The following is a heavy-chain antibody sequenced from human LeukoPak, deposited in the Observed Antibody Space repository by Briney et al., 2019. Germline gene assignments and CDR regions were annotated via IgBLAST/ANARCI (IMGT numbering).Heavy chain of an antibody. Sequence: SETLSLTCAVSGGSISSSSWWSWVRQPPGKGLEWVGEIYHSGSTYYNPSLKSRVTISVDKSKNQFSLKLSSVTAADTAVYYCARGAYDILTGYYANWFDPWGQGTLVTVSS. CDR1: GGSISSSSW. CDR3: ARGAYDILTGYYANWFDP. V-gene: IGHV4-4*02. CDR2: IYHSGST. J-gene: IGHJ5*02. D-gene: IGHD3-9*01.